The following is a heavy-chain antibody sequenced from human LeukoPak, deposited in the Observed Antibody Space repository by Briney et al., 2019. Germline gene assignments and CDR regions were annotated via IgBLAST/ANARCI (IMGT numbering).Heavy chain of an antibody. CDR3: AAAGLYSNYWFDP. J-gene: IGHJ5*02. Sequence: SETLSLTCTVSGGSISSYYWSWIRQPPGKGLEWIGEINHSGSTNYNPSLKSRVTISVDTSKNQFSLKLSSVTAADTAVYYCAAAGLYSNYWFDPWGQGTLVTVSS. V-gene: IGHV4-34*01. D-gene: IGHD4-11*01. CDR2: INHSGST. CDR1: GGSISSYY.